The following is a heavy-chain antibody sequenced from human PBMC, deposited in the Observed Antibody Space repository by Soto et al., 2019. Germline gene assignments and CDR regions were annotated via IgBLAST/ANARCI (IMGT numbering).Heavy chain of an antibody. CDR1: GGTFSSYA. J-gene: IGHJ6*02. V-gene: IGHV1-69*13. D-gene: IGHD3-3*01. CDR2: IIPIFGTA. Sequence: SVKVSCKASGGTFSSYAISWVRQAPGQGLEWMGGIIPIFGTANYAQKFQGRVTITADESTSTAYMELSSLRSEDTAVYYCARDYDFWSGSLDLDYYYYGMYVWGQGTTVTVSS. CDR3: ARDYDFWSGSLDLDYYYYGMYV.